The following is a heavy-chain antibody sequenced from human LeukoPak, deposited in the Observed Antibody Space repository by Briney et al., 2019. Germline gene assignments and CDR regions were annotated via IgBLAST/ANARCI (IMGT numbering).Heavy chain of an antibody. CDR3: ARGVCSGGSCYSEWNY. CDR1: GGSFSGYY. Sequence: SETLSLTCAVYGGSFSGYYWSWIRQPPGKGLEWIGEINHSGSTNYNPSLKSRVTISVDTSKNQFSLKLTSMTAADTAVYYCARGVCSGGSCYSEWNYWGQGTLVTVSS. V-gene: IGHV4-34*01. D-gene: IGHD2-15*01. J-gene: IGHJ4*02. CDR2: INHSGST.